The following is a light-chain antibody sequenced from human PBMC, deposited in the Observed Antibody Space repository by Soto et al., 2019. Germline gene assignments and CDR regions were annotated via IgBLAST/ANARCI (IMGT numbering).Light chain of an antibody. J-gene: IGKJ5*01. V-gene: IGKV1-39*01. CDR2: VAS. Sequence: DIQMTQSPSSLSASVGDRIIITCRASQNINTYLNWYQQKPGKAPNLLIYVASSLQSGVPPRFSGSGSGTDFTLTISSLQLEDFATYYCQQSSNTPLTCAQRTRLEIK. CDR1: QNINTY. CDR3: QQSSNTPLT.